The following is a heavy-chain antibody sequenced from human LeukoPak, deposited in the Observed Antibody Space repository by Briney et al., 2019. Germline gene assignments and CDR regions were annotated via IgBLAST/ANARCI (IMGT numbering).Heavy chain of an antibody. CDR3: AKDSGVSDIHVFDY. J-gene: IGHJ4*02. D-gene: IGHD3-9*01. Sequence: GRSLRLSCAASALTFSSYAMSWVRQAPGKGLEWVSGISGSGMSTYYADSVKGRFTISRDNSKNTLYLQMNSLRVEDTAVYYCAKDSGVSDIHVFDYWGQGTLVTVSS. CDR1: ALTFSSYA. V-gene: IGHV3-23*01. CDR2: ISGSGMST.